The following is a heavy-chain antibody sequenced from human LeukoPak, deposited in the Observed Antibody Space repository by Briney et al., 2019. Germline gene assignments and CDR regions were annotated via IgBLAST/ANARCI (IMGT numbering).Heavy chain of an antibody. J-gene: IGHJ4*02. CDR1: GFTFDDYA. D-gene: IGHD3-22*01. CDR3: AKDNYYDSSGFFDY. Sequence: QAGGSLRLSCAASGFTFDDYAMHWVRHAPGKGLEWVSGISWNSGSIGYADSVKGRFTISRDNAKNSLYLQMNSLRAEDMALYYCAKDNYYDSSGFFDYWGQGTLVTVSS. V-gene: IGHV3-9*03. CDR2: ISWNSGSI.